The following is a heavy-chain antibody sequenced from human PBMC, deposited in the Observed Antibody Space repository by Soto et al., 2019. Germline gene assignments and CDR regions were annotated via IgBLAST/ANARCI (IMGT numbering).Heavy chain of an antibody. V-gene: IGHV4-39*01. CDR1: GGSISSSPYY. CDR3: ARKADSGYYPREH. J-gene: IGHJ4*02. CDR2: IYYSGSI. Sequence: WETLSLTCTVSGGSISSSPYYWGWVGQPPGKGLEWIGSIYYSGSIYYNSSLKSRVTISVDTSNNQFSLKLSSVTAADTAVYYCARKADSGYYPREHWGQGTLVNVSS. D-gene: IGHD3-22*01.